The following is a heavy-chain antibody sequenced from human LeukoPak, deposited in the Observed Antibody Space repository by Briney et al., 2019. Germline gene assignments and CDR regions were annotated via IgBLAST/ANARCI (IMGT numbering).Heavy chain of an antibody. V-gene: IGHV3-21*01. CDR3: ARISVVTTFRSPKYYFDY. Sequence: GGSLRLSCAASAFTFSSYSMNWVRQAPGKGLEWVSSISSSGSYIYYADSVKGRSTISRDNAKNSLYLQMNSLRAEDTAVYYCARISVVTTFRSPKYYFDYWGQGTLVTVSS. CDR1: AFTFSSYS. D-gene: IGHD2/OR15-2a*01. J-gene: IGHJ4*02. CDR2: ISSSGSYI.